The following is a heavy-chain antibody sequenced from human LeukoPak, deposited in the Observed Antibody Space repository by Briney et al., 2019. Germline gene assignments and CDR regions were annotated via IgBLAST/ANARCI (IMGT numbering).Heavy chain of an antibody. J-gene: IGHJ4*02. CDR1: GDTFTSYG. Sequence: GASVKVSCKASGDTFTSYGISWVRQAPGQGLEWMGWISAYNGNTNYAQKLQARVTMTTDTSTSTAYMELRSLRSDDTAVYYCARDSAGGRLFYWGQGTLVTVSS. CDR3: ARDSAGGRLFY. CDR2: ISAYNGNT. V-gene: IGHV1-18*01.